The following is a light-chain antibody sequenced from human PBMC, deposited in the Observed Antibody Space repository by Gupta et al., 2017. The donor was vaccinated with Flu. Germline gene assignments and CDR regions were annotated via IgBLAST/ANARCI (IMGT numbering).Light chain of an antibody. Sequence: GQTARITCSGDALPKKYAYWYQQKSGQAPVLIIYDDRKRPSGIPERFSGSSSGTTATLTISGAQVEDEADYYCSSKDTSGNHMVFGGGTKLTVL. CDR1: ALPKKY. J-gene: IGLJ3*02. CDR2: DDR. V-gene: IGLV3-10*01. CDR3: SSKDTSGNHMV.